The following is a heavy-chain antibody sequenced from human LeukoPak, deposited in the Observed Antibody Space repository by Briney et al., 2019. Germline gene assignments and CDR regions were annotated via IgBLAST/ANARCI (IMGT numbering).Heavy chain of an antibody. CDR2: IYHSGST. CDR1: GYSISSGYY. J-gene: IGHJ3*02. CDR3: ARLRYGDYAFDI. D-gene: IGHD4-17*01. V-gene: IGHV4-38-2*02. Sequence: SETLSLTCIVSGYSISSGYYWGWIRQPPGKGLEWIASIYHSGSTYYNPSLKSRATISVDTSKNQFSLKLSSVTAADTAVYYCARLRYGDYAFDIWGQGTMVTVSS.